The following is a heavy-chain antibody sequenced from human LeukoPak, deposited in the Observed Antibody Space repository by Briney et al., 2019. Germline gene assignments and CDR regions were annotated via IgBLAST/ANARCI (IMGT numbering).Heavy chain of an antibody. D-gene: IGHD5-24*01. CDR3: TTDPEMGFYYHYMDV. J-gene: IGHJ6*03. CDR2: IKSKTDGGTT. Sequence: GGSLRLSCAASGFTFSNAWMSWVRQAPGKGLEWVGRIKSKTDGGTTDYAAPVKGRFTISRNDSKDTLYLQMNSLKTEDTAVYYCTTDPEMGFYYHYMDVWGKGTTVTVSS. V-gene: IGHV3-15*01. CDR1: GFTFSNAW.